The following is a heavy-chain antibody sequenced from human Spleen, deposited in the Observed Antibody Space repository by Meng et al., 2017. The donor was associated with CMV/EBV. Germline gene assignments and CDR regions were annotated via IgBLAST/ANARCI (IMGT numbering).Heavy chain of an antibody. CDR2: ITASGGST. J-gene: IGHJ4*02. Sequence: GESLKNSCAASGFTFSNYAMSWVRQAPGRGLAWVSAITASGGSTYYADSVQGRFTVSRDNSKNTLYLQMNSLRAEDTAVYYCARVRYSSSSNPFDYWGQGTLVTVSS. D-gene: IGHD6-6*01. CDR3: ARVRYSSSSNPFDY. CDR1: GFTFSNYA. V-gene: IGHV3-23*01.